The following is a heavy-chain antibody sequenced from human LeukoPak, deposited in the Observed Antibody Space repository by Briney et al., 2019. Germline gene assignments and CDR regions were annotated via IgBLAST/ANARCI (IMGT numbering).Heavy chain of an antibody. CDR1: GGSISSYY. V-gene: IGHV4-59*08. J-gene: IGHJ6*02. CDR3: ARHSSYYGMDV. CDR2: IYYSGST. Sequence: SATLPLTCTVSGGSISSYYWSWIRQPPGKALEWIGYIYYSGSTNYNPSLKSRVTISVDTSKNQFSLKLSSVTAADTAVYYCARHSSYYGMDVWGQGTTVTVSS.